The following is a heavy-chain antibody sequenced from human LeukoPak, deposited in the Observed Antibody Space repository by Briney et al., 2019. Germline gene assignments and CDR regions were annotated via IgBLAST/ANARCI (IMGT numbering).Heavy chain of an antibody. Sequence: SDTLSLTCAVYGGSYSGYYWSWIRQPPGKGLEWLGEINYSGSTHYNPSLKSRVTLSIDTSKNQFSLRLSSVTAADTAVYYCATSYDSTWGRDFDYWGQGTLVTVSP. CDR1: GGSYSGYY. V-gene: IGHV4-34*01. D-gene: IGHD6-13*01. CDR2: INYSGST. CDR3: ATSYDSTWGRDFDY. J-gene: IGHJ4*02.